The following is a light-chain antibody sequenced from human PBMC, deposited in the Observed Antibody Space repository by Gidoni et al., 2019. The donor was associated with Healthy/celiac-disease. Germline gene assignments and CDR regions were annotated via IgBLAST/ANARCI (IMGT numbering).Light chain of an antibody. CDR3: QPSYSTPYP. J-gene: IGKJ2*01. CDR2: AAS. Sequence: DIQMTQSPSSLSASVGDRVTITCRASKSISSYLNWYQQKPGKATKILIYAASSLQSGVQSRFSGSGSATDFTLTISSLQPEDFATYYCQPSYSTPYPFGQGTKLEIK. V-gene: IGKV1-39*01. CDR1: KSISSY.